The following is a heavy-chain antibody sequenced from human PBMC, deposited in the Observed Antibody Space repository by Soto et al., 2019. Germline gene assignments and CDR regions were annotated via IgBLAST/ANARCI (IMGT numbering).Heavy chain of an antibody. CDR3: AKDDRPLLTGTRLRNYGMDV. V-gene: IGHV3-23*01. D-gene: IGHD1-20*01. Sequence: EVQLLESGGGLVQPGGSLRLSCAASGFTFSSYAMSWVRQAPGKGLEWVSAISGSGGSTYYADSVKGRFTISRDNSKNTLYLQMNSLRAEDTAVYYCAKDDRPLLTGTRLRNYGMDVWGQGTTVTVSS. J-gene: IGHJ6*02. CDR2: ISGSGGST. CDR1: GFTFSSYA.